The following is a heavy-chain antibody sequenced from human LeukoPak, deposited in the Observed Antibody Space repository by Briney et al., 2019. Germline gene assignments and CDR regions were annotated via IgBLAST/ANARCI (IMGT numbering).Heavy chain of an antibody. J-gene: IGHJ4*02. CDR3: ARVDGMGKNRPPHY. Sequence: ASVKVSCKASGYTFINYYMHWVRQAPGQGLEWMGIINPSDGSTSYEQKFQGRITMTRDTSTSTAYMELSSLRSEDTAVYYCARVDGMGKNRPPHYWGQGTLVTVSS. CDR2: INPSDGST. V-gene: IGHV1-46*01. CDR1: GYTFINYY. D-gene: IGHD1-14*01.